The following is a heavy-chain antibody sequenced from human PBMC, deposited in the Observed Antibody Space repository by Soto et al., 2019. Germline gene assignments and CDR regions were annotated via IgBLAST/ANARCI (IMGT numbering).Heavy chain of an antibody. V-gene: IGHV3-30*18. D-gene: IGHD5-12*01. CDR3: AKTPGWMADY. J-gene: IGHJ4*02. CDR2: ISYDGSNK. CDR1: GFTFSSYG. Sequence: QVQLVESGGGVVQPGRSLRLSCAASGFTFSSYGMHWVRQAPGKGLEWVAVISYDGSNKYYADSVKGRFTISRDNSKNTLYLQMNSLRAEDTAVYYCAKTPGWMADYLGQGTLVTVSS.